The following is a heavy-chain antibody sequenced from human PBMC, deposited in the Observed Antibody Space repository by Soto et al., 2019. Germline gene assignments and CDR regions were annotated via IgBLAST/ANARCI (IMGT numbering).Heavy chain of an antibody. V-gene: IGHV1-46*01. CDR1: GYTFTSYY. CDR3: ARDRAHRFDI. CDR2: ISVNKGNT. Sequence: GASVKVSCKASGYTFTSYYMHWVRQAPGQGLEWMGRISVNKGNTNYARKLQGRVTMTRDTSTSTVYMELRSLRFEDTAVYFCARDRAHRFDIWGQGTMVTVSS. J-gene: IGHJ3*02.